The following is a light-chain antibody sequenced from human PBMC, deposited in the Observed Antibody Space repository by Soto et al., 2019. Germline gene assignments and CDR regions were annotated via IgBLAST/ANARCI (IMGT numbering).Light chain of an antibody. CDR1: QSVSIY. Sequence: EIVLTQSPATLSLSPGERATLSCRASQSVSIYLAWYQQKPGQAPRLLVYDASSRATGIPARFSGSVSGTDFTLTISSLGPEDFAVYYCQQRSNWPPSFGQGTRLEIK. CDR3: QQRSNWPPS. V-gene: IGKV3-11*01. CDR2: DAS. J-gene: IGKJ5*01.